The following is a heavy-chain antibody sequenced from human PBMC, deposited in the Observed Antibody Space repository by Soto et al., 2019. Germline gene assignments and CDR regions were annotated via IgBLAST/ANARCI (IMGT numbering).Heavy chain of an antibody. CDR1: GYTFTSYG. V-gene: IGHV1-18*01. Sequence: GASVNVSCKASGYTFTSYGISWVRQAPGQGLEWMGWISAYNGNTNYAQKLQGRVTMTTDTSTSTAYMELRSLRSDDTAVYYCARQTGTTFLDAFDIWGQGTMVTVSS. J-gene: IGHJ3*02. CDR3: ARQTGTTFLDAFDI. D-gene: IGHD1-1*01. CDR2: ISAYNGNT.